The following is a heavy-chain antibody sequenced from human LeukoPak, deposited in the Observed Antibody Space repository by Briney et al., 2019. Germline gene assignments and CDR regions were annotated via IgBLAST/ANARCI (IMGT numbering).Heavy chain of an antibody. CDR2: ISTYSGTT. J-gene: IGHJ4*02. CDR1: GYTFSNSG. CDR3: GREPSESFIDY. D-gene: IGHD1-26*01. V-gene: IGHV1-18*01. Sequence: ASVKVSCKASGYTFSNSGISWVRQAPGQGLEWMGWISTYSGTTNYAHNLQGRLTMTTDTSTSTAYMELRSLRSDDTALYYCGREPSESFIDYWGQGTLVTVSS.